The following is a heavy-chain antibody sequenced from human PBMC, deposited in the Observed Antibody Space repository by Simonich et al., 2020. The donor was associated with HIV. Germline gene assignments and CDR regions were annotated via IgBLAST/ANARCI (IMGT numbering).Heavy chain of an antibody. CDR3: ATGFRQLVY. J-gene: IGHJ4*02. CDR1: GFTFSTYW. D-gene: IGHD6-13*01. V-gene: IGHV3-7*01. Sequence: EVQLVESGGGLVQPGGSLRLSCAASGFTFSTYWMTWVRQAPGKGLAWVANIKQDGSEKYYVDSVKGRFTISRDNAKNSLYLQMNSLRAEDTAVYYCATGFRQLVYWGQGTLITVSS. CDR2: IKQDGSEK.